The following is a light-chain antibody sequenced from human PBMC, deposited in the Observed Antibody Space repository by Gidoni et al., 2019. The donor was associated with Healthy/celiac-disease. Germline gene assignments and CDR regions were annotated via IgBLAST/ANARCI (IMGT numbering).Light chain of an antibody. CDR3: HMRIPVFT. CDR2: HAS. V-gene: IGKV3-11*01. J-gene: IGKJ3*01. CDR1: QRVSSY. Sequence: VLTQSPATLSLSPGERATLSCRASQRVSSYLACYQHKPGQAPCLLIYHASNKATAIPARFGGSGSGTAFTLTIGSLEPEFFAVSFCHMRIPVFTFGPGTKVDIK.